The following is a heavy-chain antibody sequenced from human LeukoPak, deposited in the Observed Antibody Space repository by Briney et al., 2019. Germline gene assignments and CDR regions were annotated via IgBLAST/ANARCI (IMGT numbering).Heavy chain of an antibody. J-gene: IGHJ4*02. CDR3: ARLPYSSDWYYFDY. CDR1: GTSMSGFY. D-gene: IGHD6-13*01. Sequence: SETLSLTCTVSGTSMSGFYWSWIRQPPGKGLEWIGYISYSGSTNSNPSLRSRVTISIDTSKNQFSLKLSSVTAADTAVYYCARLPYSSDWYYFDYWGQGTLVTVSS. CDR2: ISYSGST. V-gene: IGHV4-59*01.